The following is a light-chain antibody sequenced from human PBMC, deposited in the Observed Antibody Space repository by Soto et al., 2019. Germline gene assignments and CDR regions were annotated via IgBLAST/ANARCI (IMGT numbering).Light chain of an antibody. CDR2: DVS. V-gene: IGLV2-14*03. J-gene: IGLJ1*01. Sequence: QSALTQPASVSGSPGQSIAISCTGKNNYVGAYNAVSWYQHHLGKAPKLMIYDVSNRPSGVSDRFSGCKSGNTASLTISGLRPEDEADYYCSSYTPSGTYVFGTGTKVTVL. CDR3: SSYTPSGTYV. CDR1: NNYVGAYNA.